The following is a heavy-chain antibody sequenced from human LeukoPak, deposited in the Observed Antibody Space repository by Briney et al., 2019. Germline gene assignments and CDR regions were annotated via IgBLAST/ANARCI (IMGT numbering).Heavy chain of an antibody. CDR2: ISGSGGST. D-gene: IGHD5-24*01. J-gene: IGHJ4*02. CDR1: GFTFSSYA. Sequence: PGGSLRLSCAASGFTFSSYAMSWVRQAPGKGLEWVSAISGSGGSTYYADSVKSRFTISRDNSKNTLYLQMNSLRAEDTAVYYCAKAGGDGYNYFDYWGQGTLVTVSS. CDR3: AKAGGDGYNYFDY. V-gene: IGHV3-23*01.